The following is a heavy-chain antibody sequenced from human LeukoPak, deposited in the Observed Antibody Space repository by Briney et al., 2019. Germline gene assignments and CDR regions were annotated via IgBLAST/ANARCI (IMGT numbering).Heavy chain of an antibody. D-gene: IGHD3-3*01. CDR2: INHSGST. Sequence: SETLSFTGAGYGGSFSGYYWSWIRQPPGKGLEWIGEINHSGSTNYNPSLKSRVTISVDTTKNQFSLKLSSVTAADTAVYYCARDTDFWSGYFDYWGQGTLVTVSS. CDR3: ARDTDFWSGYFDY. J-gene: IGHJ4*02. CDR1: GGSFSGYY. V-gene: IGHV4-34*01.